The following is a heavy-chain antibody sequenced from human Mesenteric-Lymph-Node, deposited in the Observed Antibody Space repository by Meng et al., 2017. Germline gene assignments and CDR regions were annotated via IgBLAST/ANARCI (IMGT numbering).Heavy chain of an antibody. CDR1: GYTFDNYG. V-gene: IGHV1-18*01. Sequence: ASVKVSCKASGYTFDNYGISWVRQAPGQGLEWMGRINCNNGDTNYAQKLQDRVTMTSDTPTNTVYMELRSLRSDDTAVYYCAIGYNFDYWGQGTLVTVSS. D-gene: IGHD6-13*01. J-gene: IGHJ4*02. CDR2: INCNNGDT. CDR3: AIGYNFDY.